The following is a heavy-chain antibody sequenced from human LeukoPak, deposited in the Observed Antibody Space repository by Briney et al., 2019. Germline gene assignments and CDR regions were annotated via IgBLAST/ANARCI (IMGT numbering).Heavy chain of an antibody. CDR1: GYTFTGYY. CDR3: ARFPLDTIHQAFDI. Sequence: GASVKVSCKASGYTFTGYYMHWVRQAPGQGLEWMGGIIPIFGTANYAQKFQGRVTITADESTSTAYMELSSLRSEDTAVYYCARFPLDTIHQAFDIWGQGTMVTVSS. CDR2: IIPIFGTA. D-gene: IGHD3-3*01. J-gene: IGHJ3*02. V-gene: IGHV1-69*13.